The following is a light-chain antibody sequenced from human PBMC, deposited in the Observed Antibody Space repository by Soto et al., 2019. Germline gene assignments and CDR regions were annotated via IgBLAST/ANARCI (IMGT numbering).Light chain of an antibody. CDR1: QSVSGC. CDR3: QQRCNWPPVT. Sequence: IVLTQSAATLSWSPGERATLSCRASQSVSGCLAWYQQKPGQAPRLLSFYASNRATGIPARFSGSGSGTDFTLTISSLEPEDFAIYYCQQRCNWPPVTFGGGDQGGYQ. V-gene: IGKV3-11*01. CDR2: YAS. J-gene: IGKJ4*01.